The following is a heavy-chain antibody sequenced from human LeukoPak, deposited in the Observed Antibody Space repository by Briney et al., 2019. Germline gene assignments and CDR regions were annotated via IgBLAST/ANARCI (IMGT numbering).Heavy chain of an antibody. V-gene: IGHV4-34*01. CDR2: INHSGST. Sequence: PSETLSLTCAVYGGSFSGYYWSWIRQPPGKGLEWIGEINHSGSTNYNPSLESRVTISLDTSRNQFSLKLTSVTAADTAVYYCTRGAGWLIDYWGQGILVTVSS. D-gene: IGHD3-16*01. CDR1: GGSFSGYY. CDR3: TRGAGWLIDY. J-gene: IGHJ4*02.